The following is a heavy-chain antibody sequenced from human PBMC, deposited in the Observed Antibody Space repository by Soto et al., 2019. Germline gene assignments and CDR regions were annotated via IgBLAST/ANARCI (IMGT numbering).Heavy chain of an antibody. CDR1: GYTFTGYY. V-gene: IGHV1-2*02. CDR3: AREIPYYFVD. Sequence: ASVKVSCKASGYTFTGYYMHWVRQAPGQGLGWMRWINPNSGGTNYAQKFQGRVTMTRDTSISTADMELSRLRSDDTAVYYCAREIPYYFVDWWPGXLVTVSA. J-gene: IGHJ4*02. CDR2: INPNSGGT.